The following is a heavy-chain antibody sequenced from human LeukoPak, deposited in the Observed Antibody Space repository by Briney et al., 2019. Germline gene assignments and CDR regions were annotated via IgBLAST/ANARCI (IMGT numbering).Heavy chain of an antibody. CDR1: GFTFSTYA. D-gene: IGHD3-10*01. Sequence: PGGSLRXSXAASGFTFSTYAMSWVRQAPGKGLEWVSGISVSGGSTYCADSVKGRFTISRDNSKSTLYLQMNSLRVEDTAVYYCAKHASGSFSSYYYYGMDVWGQGTTVTVSS. CDR2: ISVSGGST. V-gene: IGHV3-23*01. CDR3: AKHASGSFSSYYYYGMDV. J-gene: IGHJ6*02.